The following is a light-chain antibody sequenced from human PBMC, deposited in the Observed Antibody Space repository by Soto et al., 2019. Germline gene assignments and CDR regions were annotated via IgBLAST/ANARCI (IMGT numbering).Light chain of an antibody. CDR1: QSVSSSY. CDR2: GAS. V-gene: IGKV3-20*01. J-gene: IGKJ1*01. CDR3: QQYGSSRRT. Sequence: ETVLTQSPGTLSLSPGETATLSCRASQSVSSSYLAWNQQKPGQAPRLLIYGASSRATGIPDRLSGSGSGTGFILTISRLEPEDFAVYYCQQYGSSRRTFGQGTRWIS.